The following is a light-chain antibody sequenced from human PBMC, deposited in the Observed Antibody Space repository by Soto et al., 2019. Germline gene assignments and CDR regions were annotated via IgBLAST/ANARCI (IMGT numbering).Light chain of an antibody. Sequence: DVMMTQSPLSLPVTLGQPASISCRSSQSLAYSDGNTYLNWFQQRPGQSPRRLIYKVSNRDSGVPDRFSGSGSGTDFTLKISRVEAEDVGIYYCMQGTHWPPYTFGQGTKLEIK. CDR2: KVS. J-gene: IGKJ2*01. CDR3: MQGTHWPPYT. CDR1: QSLAYSDGNTY. V-gene: IGKV2-30*01.